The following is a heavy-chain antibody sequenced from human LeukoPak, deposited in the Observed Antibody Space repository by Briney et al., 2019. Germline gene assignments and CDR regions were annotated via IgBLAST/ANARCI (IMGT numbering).Heavy chain of an antibody. CDR3: ARRSYGDYMSFDY. Sequence: GESLKISCKGSGYTFTSYWIAWVRRMPGKGLEWMGIIYPGDSHSTYSPSFKGQVTISADKSISTAYLQWSTLKASDTAMYYCARRSYGDYMSFDYWGQGTLVTVSS. J-gene: IGHJ4*02. V-gene: IGHV5-51*01. D-gene: IGHD4-17*01. CDR1: GYTFTSYW. CDR2: IYPGDSHS.